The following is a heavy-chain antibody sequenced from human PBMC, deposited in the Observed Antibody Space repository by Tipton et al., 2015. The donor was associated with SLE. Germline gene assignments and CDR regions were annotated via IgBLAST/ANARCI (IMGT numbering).Heavy chain of an antibody. CDR1: RFNFNDYW. V-gene: IGHV3-7*01. Sequence: SLRLSCVASRFNFNDYWMTWVRQAPGKGLEWVANINQDGSEKYYVDSVQGRFTISRDNAKNSLYLQMNSLRGEDTALYYCASDWWADFYYYGMDVWGQGTTVTVSS. CDR2: INQDGSEK. J-gene: IGHJ6*02. CDR3: ASDWWADFYYYGMDV. D-gene: IGHD2-8*02.